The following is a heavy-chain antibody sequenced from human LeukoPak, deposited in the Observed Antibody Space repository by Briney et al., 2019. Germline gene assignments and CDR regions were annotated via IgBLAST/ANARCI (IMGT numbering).Heavy chain of an antibody. CDR2: IIPIFGTA. CDR1: GGTFSSYA. Sequence: ASVKVSCKASGGTFSSYAISWVRQAPGQGLEWMGGIIPIFGTANYAQKFQGRVTITADESTSTAYMELSSLRSEDTAVYYCARDGSGSNYYDSSGYYSEYFQHWGQGTLVTVSS. J-gene: IGHJ1*01. CDR3: ARDGSGSNYYDSSGYYSEYFQH. V-gene: IGHV1-69*13. D-gene: IGHD3-22*01.